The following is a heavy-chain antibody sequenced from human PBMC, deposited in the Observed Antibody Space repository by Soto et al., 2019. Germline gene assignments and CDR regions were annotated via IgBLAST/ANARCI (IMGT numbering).Heavy chain of an antibody. D-gene: IGHD6-19*01. CDR3: ALGHWLGK. CDR1: GFTFSDYL. Sequence: EVQLVDSGGALVQPGESLRLSYAASGFTFSDYLMTWVRQAPGKGLEWVATIKQDGNEKYYVDSVKGRFTISRDNAKNSLYLQLNALSAEDTAVYYCALGHWLGKWGQGTLVTVSS. J-gene: IGHJ4*02. V-gene: IGHV3-7*01. CDR2: IKQDGNEK.